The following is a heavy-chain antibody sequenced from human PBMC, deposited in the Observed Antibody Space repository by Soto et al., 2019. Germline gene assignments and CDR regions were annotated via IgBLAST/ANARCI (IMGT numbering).Heavy chain of an antibody. CDR3: ARYCSGGSCYPFDY. J-gene: IGHJ4*02. CDR1: GGSISSGDSY. CDR2: ILYSGST. V-gene: IGHV4-30-4*01. D-gene: IGHD2-15*01. Sequence: QVQLQESGPGLVKPSQTLSLTCTVSGGSISSGDSYWSWIRQPPGKGLEWIGYILYSGSTYYNPSLKCLVTISVNTSKNQFSLMLSAVTAADTAVYYCARYCSGGSCYPFDYWGQGTLVTVSS.